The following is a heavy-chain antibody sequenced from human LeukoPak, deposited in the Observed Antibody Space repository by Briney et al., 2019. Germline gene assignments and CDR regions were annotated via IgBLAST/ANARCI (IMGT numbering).Heavy chain of an antibody. CDR1: GYTFTSYD. CDR2: MNPNSGNT. J-gene: IGHJ3*02. Sequence: ASVKVSCKASGYTFTSYDINWVRQATGQGLEWMGWMNPNSGNTGYAQKFQGRVTMTRNTSISTAYMELSSQRSEDTAVYYCARIKGHFDWLLSSDDDAFDIWGQGTMVTVSS. CDR3: ARIKGHFDWLLSSDDDAFDI. D-gene: IGHD3-9*01. V-gene: IGHV1-8*01.